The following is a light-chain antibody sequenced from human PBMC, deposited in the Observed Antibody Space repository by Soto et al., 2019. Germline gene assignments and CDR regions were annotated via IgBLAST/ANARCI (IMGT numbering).Light chain of an antibody. CDR3: SSYAGTNNFRV. CDR1: SSDVGAYNY. Sequence: QSVLTQPASVSGSPGQSITISCTGTSSDVGAYNYVSWYQQHPGKAPKLIIFEVSKRPSGVPDRFSGSKSGNTASLTVSGLQAEDEADYYCSSYAGTNNFRVFGGGTKLTVL. J-gene: IGLJ3*02. CDR2: EVS. V-gene: IGLV2-8*01.